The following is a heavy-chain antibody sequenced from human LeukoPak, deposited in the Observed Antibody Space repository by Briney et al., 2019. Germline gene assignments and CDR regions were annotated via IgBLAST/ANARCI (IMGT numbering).Heavy chain of an antibody. J-gene: IGHJ4*02. Sequence: GGTLRLSCVASGFTFSRYGMSWVRQAPGKGLEWVSAISGRGGRTYYGDSVKGRFTISRDNSKNTLYLQMNSLKTEDTAVYYCTTDLWYSGSYYPYWGQGTLVTVSS. CDR2: ISGRGGRT. CDR1: GFTFSRYG. V-gene: IGHV3-23*01. D-gene: IGHD1-26*01. CDR3: TTDLWYSGSYYPY.